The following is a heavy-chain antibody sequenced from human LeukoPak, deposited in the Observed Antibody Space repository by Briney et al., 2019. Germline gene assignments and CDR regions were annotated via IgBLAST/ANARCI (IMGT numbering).Heavy chain of an antibody. CDR3: ARDHCSRGSCLGGH. J-gene: IGHJ4*02. CDR1: GDTFITYT. Sequence: PVKVSCKASGDTFITYTFSWVRQAPGQGLEWMGRVIPSLDVSNYAEKFQGRVTINADKSSSTTYMELTSLRSEGTAMYYCARDHCSRGSCLGGHWGQGTLVTVSS. D-gene: IGHD2-15*01. CDR2: VIPSLDVS. V-gene: IGHV1-69*04.